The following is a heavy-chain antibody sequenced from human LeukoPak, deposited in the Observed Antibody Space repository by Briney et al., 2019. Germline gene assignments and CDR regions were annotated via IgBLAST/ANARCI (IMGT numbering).Heavy chain of an antibody. CDR2: IIPIFGTA. Sequence: APVKVSCKASGGTFSSYAISWVRQAPGQGLEWMGGIIPIFGTANYAQKFQGRVTITADKSTSTAYMELSSLRSEDTAVYYCARGVSSGWVNWFDPWGQGTLVTVSS. V-gene: IGHV1-69*06. D-gene: IGHD6-19*01. CDR1: GGTFSSYA. J-gene: IGHJ5*02. CDR3: ARGVSSGWVNWFDP.